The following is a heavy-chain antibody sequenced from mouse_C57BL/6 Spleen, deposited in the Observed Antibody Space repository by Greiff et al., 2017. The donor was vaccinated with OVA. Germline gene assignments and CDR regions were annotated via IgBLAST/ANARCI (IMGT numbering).Heavy chain of an antibody. CDR3: ARGGDAGGFAY. CDR1: GYTFTSYW. Sequence: QVQLQQPGAELVRPGSSVKLSCKASGYTFTSYWMDWVKQRPGQGLEWIGNIYPSDSETHYNQKFKDKATLTVDKSSSTAYMQLSSLTSEDSAVYYWARGGDAGGFAYWGQGTLVTVSA. J-gene: IGHJ3*01. CDR2: IYPSDSET. V-gene: IGHV1-61*01.